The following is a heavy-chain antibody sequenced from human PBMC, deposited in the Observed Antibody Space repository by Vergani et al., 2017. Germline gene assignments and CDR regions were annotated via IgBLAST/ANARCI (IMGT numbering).Heavy chain of an antibody. V-gene: IGHV3-23*01. J-gene: IGHJ6*02. CDR3: ATLGAVVGIKGTDGMDV. D-gene: IGHD3-22*01. CDR1: GFRFSDYG. CDR2: ISGSGVTT. Sequence: EVQLLESGGGLVQLGGSLTLSCAASGFRFSDYGMSWVRQAPGKGLEWVSFISGSGVTTDYADSVKGRFTTSRDNSKNTLYLQMNSLRAEDTAVSYCATLGAVVGIKGTDGMDVWGQGTTVTVSS.